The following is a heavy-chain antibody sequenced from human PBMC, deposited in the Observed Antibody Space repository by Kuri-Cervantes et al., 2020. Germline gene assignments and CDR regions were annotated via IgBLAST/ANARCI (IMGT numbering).Heavy chain of an antibody. D-gene: IGHD6-19*01. Sequence: GGSLRLSCAASGFTFSSYSMNWVRQAPGKGLEWVSSISRSSSYIYYADSVKGRFTISRDNAKNSLYLQMNSLRAEDTAVYYCARGYSGWSFDIWGQGTMVTVSS. CDR3: ARGYSGWSFDI. J-gene: IGHJ3*02. CDR2: ISRSSSYI. V-gene: IGHV3-21*01. CDR1: GFTFSSYS.